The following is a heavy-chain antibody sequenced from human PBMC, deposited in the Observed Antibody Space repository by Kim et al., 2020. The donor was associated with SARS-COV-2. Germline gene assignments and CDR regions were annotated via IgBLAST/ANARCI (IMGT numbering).Heavy chain of an antibody. Sequence: GGSLRLSCATSGFTFGSYWMHWVRQTPGKRLVWVSRINSDGSSTNYADSVNGRFIISRDNAKNTLYLQMNSLRVDDTAVYYCASQPDYYDSSGYYSRWGQGALVTVSS. V-gene: IGHV3-74*01. CDR2: INSDGSST. CDR3: ASQPDYYDSSGYYSR. J-gene: IGHJ4*02. CDR1: GFTFGSYW. D-gene: IGHD3-22*01.